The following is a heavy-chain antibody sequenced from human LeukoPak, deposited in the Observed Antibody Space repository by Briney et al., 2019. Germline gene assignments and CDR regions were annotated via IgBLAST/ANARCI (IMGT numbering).Heavy chain of an antibody. Sequence: GGSLRLSCAASGFTFSSYEMNWVRQAPGKGLEWVSFISSSGSTIDYADSVKGRLTISRDNAKNSLYLQMNSLRAEDTAVYYCARSLYRRRSEWFYYNGTDVWGQGTTVTVSS. CDR1: GFTFSSYE. D-gene: IGHD3-3*01. CDR3: ARSLYRRRSEWFYYNGTDV. CDR2: ISSSGSTI. V-gene: IGHV3-48*03. J-gene: IGHJ6*02.